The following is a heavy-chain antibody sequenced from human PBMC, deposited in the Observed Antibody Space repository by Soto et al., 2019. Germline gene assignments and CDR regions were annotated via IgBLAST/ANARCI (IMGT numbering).Heavy chain of an antibody. D-gene: IGHD5-12*01. CDR1: GFTFTSSA. CDR2: IVVGSSYT. CDR3: ARGGYGTFEY. V-gene: IGHV1-58*02. Sequence: GASVKVSCKASGFTFTSSAMQWVRQARGQRLEWIGWIVVGSSYTNYADSVKGRFTISRDNAKNSLYLQMNSLRAEDTAVYYCARGGYGTFEYWGQGTLVTVSS. J-gene: IGHJ4*02.